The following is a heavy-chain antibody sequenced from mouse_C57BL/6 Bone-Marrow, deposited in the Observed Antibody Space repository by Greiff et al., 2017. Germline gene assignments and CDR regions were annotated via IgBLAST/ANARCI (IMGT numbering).Heavy chain of an antibody. CDR3: GRDGDGSKYYAMDY. J-gene: IGHJ4*01. CDR1: GYTFTSYW. V-gene: IGHV1-69*01. Sequence: QVQLQQPGAELVMPGASVKLSCKASGYTFTSYWMHWVKQRPGHGLAWIGEIDPSDSYTNYNQKFKGKSPLTVDKSSSTDYLLLSSMTSEDAAVYYGGRDGDGSKYYAMDYWGQGTSLTVSS. CDR2: IDPSDSYT. D-gene: IGHD1-1*01.